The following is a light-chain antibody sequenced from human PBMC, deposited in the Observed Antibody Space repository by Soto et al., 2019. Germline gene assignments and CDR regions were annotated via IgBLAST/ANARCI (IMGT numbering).Light chain of an antibody. J-gene: IGLJ3*02. CDR3: SSYTSTSTLV. CDR1: SSDVGGYNY. CDR2: EVS. Sequence: QSALTQPASVSGSPGQSITISCTGTSSDVGGYNYVSWCQQHPGKAPKLIIYEVSNRPSGVSNRFSGSKSGNTASLTISGLQAEDEADYYCSSYTSTSTLVFGGGTQLTVL. V-gene: IGLV2-14*01.